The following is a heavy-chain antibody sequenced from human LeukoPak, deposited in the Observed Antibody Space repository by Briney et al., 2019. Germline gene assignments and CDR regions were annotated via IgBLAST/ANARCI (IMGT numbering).Heavy chain of an antibody. CDR3: AREAVGDGYNPEYFQH. J-gene: IGHJ1*01. D-gene: IGHD5-24*01. Sequence: SQTLSLTCTVSGGSISSGSYYWSWIRQPAGEGLEWLGRIYTSGSTNYNPSLKSPVTISVGTSKNQFSLKLSPVAAADTAVYYCAREAVGDGYNPEYFQHWGQGTLVTVSS. CDR2: IYTSGST. V-gene: IGHV4-61*02. CDR1: GGSISSGSYY.